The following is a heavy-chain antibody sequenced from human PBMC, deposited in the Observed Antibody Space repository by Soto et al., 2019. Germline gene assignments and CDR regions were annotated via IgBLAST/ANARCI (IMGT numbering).Heavy chain of an antibody. Sequence: QVQLVQSGAEVKKPGASVKVSCKASGYTFTDYYMHWVRQSPGQGLEWMGWIHPNNGATKFPQKFQGRVIMTRDTSITTHHMELSGLTTDDTAVYYWARAGLTTLELAIIYWGQGTLVTVSS. V-gene: IGHV1-2*02. J-gene: IGHJ4*02. CDR3: ARAGLTTLELAIIY. CDR1: GYTFTDYY. CDR2: IHPNNGAT. D-gene: IGHD1-1*01.